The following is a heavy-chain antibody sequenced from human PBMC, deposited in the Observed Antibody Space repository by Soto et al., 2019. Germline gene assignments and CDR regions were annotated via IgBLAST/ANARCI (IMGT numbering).Heavy chain of an antibody. J-gene: IGHJ4*02. CDR2: ISSSSDKT. CDR1: GFSFSDHS. D-gene: IGHD2-21*02. CDR3: ARLPKGSLVTA. Sequence: GGSLRLSCVGSGFSFSDHSMNWVRQAPGKGLQWVSYISSSSDKTYYADSVKGRFTVSRDNAKNALFLQMDSLRDDDTATYFCARLPKGSLVTAWGQGTRVTVSS. V-gene: IGHV3-48*02.